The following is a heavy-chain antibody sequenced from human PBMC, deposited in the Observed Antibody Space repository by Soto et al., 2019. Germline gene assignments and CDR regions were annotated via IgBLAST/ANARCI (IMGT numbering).Heavy chain of an antibody. CDR2: KNTNSGNT. J-gene: IGHJ5*02. CDR3: ARGYYYGSGSYYNWFDP. V-gene: IGHV1-8*01. CDR1: GYTFTRYD. Sequence: ASVKDSCKASGYTFTRYDINWVRQATGQGLEWMGWKNTNSGNTGYAQKFQGRVTMTSNTSISTAYMELSILRSEDTAVYYCARGYYYGSGSYYNWFDPWGQGTLVTVSS. D-gene: IGHD3-10*01.